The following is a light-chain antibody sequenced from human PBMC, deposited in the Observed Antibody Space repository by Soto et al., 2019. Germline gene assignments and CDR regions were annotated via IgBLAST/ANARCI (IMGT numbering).Light chain of an antibody. J-gene: IGLJ1*01. Sequence: QSVLTQPASVSGSPGQSITISCTGTSSDVGSYNLVSWYQQHPGKAPKLMIYEGSKRPSGISNRFSGTKSGNTAYLTISGLQAEDEADYYCCSYAFNSQYVFGTGTKVTVL. CDR3: CSYAFNSQYV. V-gene: IGLV2-23*01. CDR2: EGS. CDR1: SSDVGSYNL.